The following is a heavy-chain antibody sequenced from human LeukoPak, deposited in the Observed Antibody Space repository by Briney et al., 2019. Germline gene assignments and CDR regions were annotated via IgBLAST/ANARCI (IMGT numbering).Heavy chain of an antibody. D-gene: IGHD6-13*01. V-gene: IGHV3-7*01. CDR1: GFTFSSYW. CDR2: IKQDGSEK. CDR3: VRDPSYGSSWYYYMDV. J-gene: IGHJ6*03. Sequence: GGSLRLSCAASGFTFSSYWMTWVRQAPGKGLEWVANIKQDGSEKHYVDSVRGRFTISRDNAKNSLYLQMDSLRVEDTAVYYCVRDPSYGSSWYYYMDVWGKGTTVTVSS.